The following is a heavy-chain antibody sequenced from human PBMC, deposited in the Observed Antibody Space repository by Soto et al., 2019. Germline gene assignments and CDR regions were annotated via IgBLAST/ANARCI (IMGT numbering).Heavy chain of an antibody. CDR2: INHSGST. CDR1: GGAFRGFY. CDR3: ARGGTTIFGVVILGLPDY. J-gene: IGHJ4*02. D-gene: IGHD3-3*01. V-gene: IGHV4-34*01. Sequence: PSETLSLTRAGYGGAFRGFYWGGVPPPPGKGVEWIGEINHSGSTNYNPSLKSRVTISVDTSKNQFSLKLSSVTAADTAVYYCARGGTTIFGVVILGLPDYWGQGTLVTVSS.